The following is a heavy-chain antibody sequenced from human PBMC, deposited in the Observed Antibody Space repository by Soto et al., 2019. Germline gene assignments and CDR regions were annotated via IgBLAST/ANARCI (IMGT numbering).Heavy chain of an antibody. Sequence: GASVKVSCKASGYTFTSYDINWVRQATGQGLEWMGWMNPNSGNTGYAQKFQGRVTMTRNTSISTAYMELSSLRSEDTAVYYCARTRADYYDSSGYPPDAFDIWGQGTMVTVSS. CDR2: MNPNSGNT. J-gene: IGHJ3*02. D-gene: IGHD3-22*01. V-gene: IGHV1-8*01. CDR1: GYTFTSYD. CDR3: ARTRADYYDSSGYPPDAFDI.